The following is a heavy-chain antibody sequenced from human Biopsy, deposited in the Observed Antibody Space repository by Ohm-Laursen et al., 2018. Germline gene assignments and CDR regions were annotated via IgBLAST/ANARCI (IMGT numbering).Heavy chain of an antibody. V-gene: IGHV4-59*08. Sequence: GTLSLTCPVSGGSISSFYWTWIRQPPGKGPEWIGDISDSGSTNYKPSLKSRVIISVDTSKNQFSLNLSSVTAADTAVYYCARRGSGGRSFDHWGQGTLVTVSS. CDR2: ISDSGST. CDR3: ARRGSGGRSFDH. D-gene: IGHD2-15*01. CDR1: GGSISSFY. J-gene: IGHJ4*02.